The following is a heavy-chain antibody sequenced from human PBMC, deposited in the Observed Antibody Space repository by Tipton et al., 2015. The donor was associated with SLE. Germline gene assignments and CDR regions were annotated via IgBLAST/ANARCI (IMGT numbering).Heavy chain of an antibody. CDR3: ARAVNTTEGSIFYYYVDV. Sequence: TLSLTCAVYGRSFIGSYWTWIRQPPGKGMEWIGDIDHSGVTHYNPSLKSRSPIPVDTYKNQLSLKLSSVTAADTAVYYCARAVNTTEGSIFYYYVDVWGKGTTVAVSS. J-gene: IGHJ6*03. CDR2: IDHSGVT. V-gene: IGHV4-34*01. CDR1: GRSFIGSY. D-gene: IGHD1-26*01.